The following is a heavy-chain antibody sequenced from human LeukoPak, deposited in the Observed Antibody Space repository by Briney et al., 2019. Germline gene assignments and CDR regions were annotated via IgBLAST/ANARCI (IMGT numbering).Heavy chain of an antibody. CDR2: ISGSGGST. V-gene: IGHV3-23*01. CDR3: AKGMGGSYSWYYFDY. CDR1: GFIFSSYA. Sequence: GGSLRLPCAASGFIFSSYAMSWVRQAPGKGLEWVSGISGSGGSTYYADSVKGRFTISRDNSKNTLYLQMNSLRAEDTAVYYCAKGMGGSYSWYYFDYWGQGTLVTVSS. J-gene: IGHJ4*02. D-gene: IGHD1-26*01.